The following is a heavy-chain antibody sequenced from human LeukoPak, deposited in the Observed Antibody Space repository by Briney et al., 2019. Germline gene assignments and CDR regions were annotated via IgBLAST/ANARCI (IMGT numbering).Heavy chain of an antibody. J-gene: IGHJ3*02. V-gene: IGHV3-23*01. CDR3: AKHKYYYDSSGLSSSFDI. CDR2: ISGSGGST. D-gene: IGHD3-22*01. CDR1: GFTFSSYA. Sequence: GGSLRLSCAASGFTFSSYAMSWVRQAPGKGLEWVSAISGSGGSTYYADSVKGRFTISRDNSKNTLYLQMNSLRAEDTAVYYCAKHKYYYDSSGLSSSFDIWGQGTMVTVSS.